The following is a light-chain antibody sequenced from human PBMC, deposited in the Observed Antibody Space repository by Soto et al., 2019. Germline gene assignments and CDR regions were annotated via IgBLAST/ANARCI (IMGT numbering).Light chain of an antibody. V-gene: IGKV3-15*01. CDR3: QQYNNWPLP. CDR2: GAS. J-gene: IGKJ4*01. CDR1: QTVPSS. Sequence: ETVVTQSPATLSVSKGEGVTLSCRASQTVPSSIAWYQQKPGQAPSLLIYGASTRATGVPDRFSGTGSGTEFTLTISSLKSEDYALYYCQQYNNWPLPFGRGTKVDIK.